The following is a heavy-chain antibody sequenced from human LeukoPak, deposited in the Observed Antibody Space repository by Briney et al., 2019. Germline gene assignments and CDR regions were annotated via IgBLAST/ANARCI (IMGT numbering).Heavy chain of an antibody. D-gene: IGHD5-12*01. CDR1: GFTFDDYT. J-gene: IGHJ4*02. Sequence: GGSLRLSCAASGFTFDDYTMHWVRQAPGKGLEWVSLITWDGGSTYYANSVKGRFTISRDNSKNALYLQMNSLRAEDTALYYCAKDKGTAYDYEYSLDYWGQGTLVTVSS. V-gene: IGHV3-43*01. CDR3: AKDKGTAYDYEYSLDY. CDR2: ITWDGGST.